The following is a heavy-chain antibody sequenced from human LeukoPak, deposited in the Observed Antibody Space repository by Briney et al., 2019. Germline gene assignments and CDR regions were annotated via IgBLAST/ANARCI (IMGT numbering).Heavy chain of an antibody. J-gene: IGHJ4*02. Sequence: ASVKVSCKASGYTFTSYFMHRVRQAPGQGLEWMGLVNPSGGSTNYAQKFQGRVTMTRDMSTSTVFMELDSLRSEDTAVYYCARGFLNYYDSSGSLDYWGQGTLVTVSS. CDR1: GYTFTSYF. V-gene: IGHV1-46*01. CDR2: VNPSGGST. D-gene: IGHD3-22*01. CDR3: ARGFLNYYDSSGSLDY.